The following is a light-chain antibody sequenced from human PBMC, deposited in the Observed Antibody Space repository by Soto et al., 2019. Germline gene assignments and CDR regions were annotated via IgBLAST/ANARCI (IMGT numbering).Light chain of an antibody. J-gene: IGLJ2*01. V-gene: IGLV4-60*02. CDR1: SGLSSYI. CDR2: LDGSGSY. CDR3: ETWDSNTRV. Sequence: QPVLTQSSSASASPGSSVKLTCTLSSGLSSYIIAWHQQQPGKAPRFLMKLDGSGSYNKGSGVPDRFSGSSSGADRYLTISNLQFEDEADYYCETWDSNTRVFGGGTKVTVL.